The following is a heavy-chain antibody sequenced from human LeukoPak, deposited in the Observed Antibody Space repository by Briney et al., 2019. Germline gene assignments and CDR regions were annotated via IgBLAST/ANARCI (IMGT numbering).Heavy chain of an antibody. J-gene: IGHJ4*02. CDR2: ISGSGGGT. Sequence: PGGSLRLSCAASGFTFSSYGMSWVRQAPGKGLEWVSAISGSGGGTYYADSVKGRFTISRDNSKNTLYLQMNSLRAEDTAVYYCAKDQRWLYYFDYWGQGTLVTVSS. D-gene: IGHD5-24*01. CDR3: AKDQRWLYYFDY. V-gene: IGHV3-23*01. CDR1: GFTFSSYG.